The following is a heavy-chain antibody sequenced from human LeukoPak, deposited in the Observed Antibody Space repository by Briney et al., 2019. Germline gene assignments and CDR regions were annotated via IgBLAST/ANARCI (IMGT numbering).Heavy chain of an antibody. V-gene: IGHV3-15*01. D-gene: IGHD3-16*01. CDR3: TTGFDYFDY. Sequence: SWVRQPPGGGLEWVGRIKSKTDGGTTDYAAPVKGRFTISRDDSKNTLYLQMNSLKTEDTAVYYCTTGFDYFDYWGQGTLVTVSS. J-gene: IGHJ4*02. CDR2: IKSKTDGGTT.